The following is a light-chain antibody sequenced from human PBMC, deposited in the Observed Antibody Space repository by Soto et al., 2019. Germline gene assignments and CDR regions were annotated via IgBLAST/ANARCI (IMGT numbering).Light chain of an antibody. CDR2: GAS. Sequence: EVGLTQSPGTLSLTQGERATLSCRASQSVSNNYLAWYQQKPGQAPRLLIYGASTRATGIPARFSGSGSGTEFTLTISSLQSEDFAVYYCQQYNNWPRTFGQGTRLEI. V-gene: IGKV3-15*01. CDR1: QSVSNN. J-gene: IGKJ5*01. CDR3: QQYNNWPRT.